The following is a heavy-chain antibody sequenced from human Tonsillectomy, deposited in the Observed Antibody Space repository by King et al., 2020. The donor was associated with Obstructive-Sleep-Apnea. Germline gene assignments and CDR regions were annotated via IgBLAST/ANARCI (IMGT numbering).Heavy chain of an antibody. V-gene: IGHV3-9*01. J-gene: IGHJ6*02. CDR2: ISWDSGSI. CDR3: AKDRRDYYHGMDV. Sequence: VQLVESGGGLVQPGRSLRLSCAASGFTFDDYAMHWVRQAPGKGLEWVSGISWDSGSIGYADPVKGRFKISRDKAKNSVYLQMNSLRVEDTALYYCAKDRRDYYHGMDVWGQGTTVIVSS. CDR1: GFTFDDYA.